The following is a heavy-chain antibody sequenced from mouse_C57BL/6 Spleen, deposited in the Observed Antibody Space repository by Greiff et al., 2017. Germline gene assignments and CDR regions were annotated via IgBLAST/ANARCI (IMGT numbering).Heavy chain of an antibody. V-gene: IGHV1-82*01. Sequence: VKLMESGPELVKPGASVKISCKASGYAFSSSWMNWVKQRPGKGLEWIGRIYPGDGDTNYNGKFKGKATLTADKSSSTAYMQLSSLTSEDSAVYFCARQLRLQAWFAYWGQGTLVTVSA. CDR3: ARQLRLQAWFAY. CDR1: GYAFSSSW. D-gene: IGHD3-2*02. J-gene: IGHJ3*01. CDR2: IYPGDGDT.